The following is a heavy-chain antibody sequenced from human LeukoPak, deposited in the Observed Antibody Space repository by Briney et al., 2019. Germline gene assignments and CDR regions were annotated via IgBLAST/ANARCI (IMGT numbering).Heavy chain of an antibody. J-gene: IGHJ4*02. CDR3: ARGYSGSYRVDY. CDR2: ISSDGSST. Sequence: GGSLRLSCAASGFTFDDYAMHWVRQAPGKGLVWVSRISSDGSSTTYADSVKGRFTISRDNAKNTLYLQMNSLRAEDTAVYYCARGYSGSYRVDYWGQGTLVTVSS. D-gene: IGHD1-26*01. V-gene: IGHV3-74*01. CDR1: GFTFDDYA.